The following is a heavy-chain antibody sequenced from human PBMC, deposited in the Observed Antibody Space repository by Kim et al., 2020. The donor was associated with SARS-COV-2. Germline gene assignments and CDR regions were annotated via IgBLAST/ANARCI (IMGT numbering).Heavy chain of an antibody. CDR3: AGLSIFGVVISSSPYYYGMDV. J-gene: IGHJ6*02. V-gene: IGHV3-11*01. Sequence: GGSLRLSCAASGFTFSDYYMSWIRQAPGKGLEWVSYISSSGSTIYYADSVKGRFTISRDNAENSLYLQMNSLRAEDTAVYYCAGLSIFGVVISSSPYYYGMDVWGQGTTVTVSS. CDR1: GFTFSDYY. D-gene: IGHD3-3*01. CDR2: ISSSGSTI.